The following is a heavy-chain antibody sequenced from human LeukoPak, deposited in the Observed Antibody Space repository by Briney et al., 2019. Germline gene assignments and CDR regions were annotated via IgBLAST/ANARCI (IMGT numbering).Heavy chain of an antibody. CDR1: GGTYSSYA. CDR2: IIPIFGTA. CDR3: ARPRGDSGSYFFSDAFDI. D-gene: IGHD1-26*01. Sequence: SVKVSCKASGGTYSSYAISWVRQAPGQGLEWMGGIIPIFGTANYAQKFQGRVTITTDESTSTAYMELSSLRSEDTAVYYCARPRGDSGSYFFSDAFDIWGQGTMVTVSS. J-gene: IGHJ3*02. V-gene: IGHV1-69*05.